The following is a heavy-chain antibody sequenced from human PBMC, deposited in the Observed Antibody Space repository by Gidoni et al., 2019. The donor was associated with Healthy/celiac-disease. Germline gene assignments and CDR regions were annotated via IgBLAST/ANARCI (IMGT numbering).Heavy chain of an antibody. J-gene: IGHJ4*02. Sequence: QVQLQESGPGLVKPSETLSLTCTVSGGSISSYYWSWIRQPPGKGLEWIGYIYYSGSTNYNPSLKSRVTISVDTSKNQFSLKLSSVTAADTAVYYCARRRAVWGYSSSSTPYYFDYWGQGTLVTVSS. V-gene: IGHV4-59*08. CDR2: IYYSGST. D-gene: IGHD6-13*01. CDR1: GGSISSYY. CDR3: ARRRAVWGYSSSSTPYYFDY.